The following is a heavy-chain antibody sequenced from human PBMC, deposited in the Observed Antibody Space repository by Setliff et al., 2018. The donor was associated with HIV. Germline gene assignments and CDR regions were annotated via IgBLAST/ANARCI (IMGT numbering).Heavy chain of an antibody. V-gene: IGHV4-4*07. J-gene: IGHJ4*02. CDR3: ARGGDADRRGLFDY. CDR2: IYTSGIT. D-gene: IGHD7-27*01. Sequence: PSETLSLTCNVSGASTNAYFLSWVRHPAGKGLEWIGHIYTSGITNYNPSLMSRVTISLDKSKNHFSLKLTSVTAADTAVYYCARGGDADRRGLFDYWGQGTLVTVSS. CDR1: GASTNAYF.